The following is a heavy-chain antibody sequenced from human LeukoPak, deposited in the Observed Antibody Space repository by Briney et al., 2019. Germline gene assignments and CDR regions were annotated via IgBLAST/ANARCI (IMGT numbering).Heavy chain of an antibody. Sequence: ASVKVSCKASGYTFTGYYMHWVRQAPGQGLEWMGWINPNSGGTNYAQKFQGRVTMTRDTSISTAYMELSRLRSDVTAVYYCARVGLCGGDCYYFDYWGQGTLVTVSS. CDR2: INPNSGGT. V-gene: IGHV1-2*02. CDR1: GYTFTGYY. D-gene: IGHD2-21*02. CDR3: ARVGLCGGDCYYFDY. J-gene: IGHJ4*02.